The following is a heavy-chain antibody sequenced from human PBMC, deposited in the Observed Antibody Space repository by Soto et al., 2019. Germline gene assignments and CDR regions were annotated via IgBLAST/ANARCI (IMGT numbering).Heavy chain of an antibody. J-gene: IGHJ4*02. D-gene: IGHD6-13*01. CDR1: GYTFTSYG. Sequence: AASVKVSCKASGYTFTSYGISWVRQAPGQGLEWMGWISAYNGNTNYAQKLQGRVTMTTDTSTSTAYMELRSLRSDDTAVYYCAREVTGYSSSWYYFDYWGQGTLVTVSS. CDR3: AREVTGYSSSWYYFDY. CDR2: ISAYNGNT. V-gene: IGHV1-18*04.